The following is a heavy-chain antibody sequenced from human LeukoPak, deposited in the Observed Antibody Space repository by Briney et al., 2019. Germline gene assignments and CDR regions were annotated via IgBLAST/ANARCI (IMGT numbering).Heavy chain of an antibody. V-gene: IGHV4-39*07. CDR3: AGPRSYSSSWYYFDY. CDR1: GGSISSSSYY. Sequence: SETLSLTCTVSGGSISSSSYYWGWIRQPPGKGLEWIGSIYYSGSTYYNPSLKSRVTISVDTSKNQFSLKLSSVTAADTAVYYCAGPRSYSSSWYYFDYWGQGTLVTVSS. D-gene: IGHD6-13*01. J-gene: IGHJ4*02. CDR2: IYYSGST.